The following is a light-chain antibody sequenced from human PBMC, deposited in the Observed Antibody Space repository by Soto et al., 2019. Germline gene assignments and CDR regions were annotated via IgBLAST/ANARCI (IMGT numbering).Light chain of an antibody. CDR1: QSLSSY. CDR2: AAS. CDR3: QQSYSTPPT. V-gene: IGKV1-39*01. J-gene: IGKJ1*01. Sequence: DIQMTQSPSSLSASVGDRVTITCRASQSLSSYLNWYQQKPGKAPKLLISAASSLQSGVPSRFGGSGSGTDFTLTISSLQPEDFATYYCQQSYSTPPTFGQGTKVEVK.